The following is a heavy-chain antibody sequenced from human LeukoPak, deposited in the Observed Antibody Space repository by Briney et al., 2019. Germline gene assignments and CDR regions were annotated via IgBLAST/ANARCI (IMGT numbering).Heavy chain of an antibody. D-gene: IGHD1-1*01. CDR2: INPNNGGT. V-gene: IGHV1-2*02. J-gene: IGHJ4*02. CDR1: GYMFTCYY. CDR3: ARDGNFDY. Sequence: ASVKVSCKASGYMFTCYYLHWVRQAPGQGLEWMGWINPNNGGTNYAQKFQGRVTITRDTSISTAYMELSSLRSDDTAVYYCARDGNFDYWGQGTLVIVSS.